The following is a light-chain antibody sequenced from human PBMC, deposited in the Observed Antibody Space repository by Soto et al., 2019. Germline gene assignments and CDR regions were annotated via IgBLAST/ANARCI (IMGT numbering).Light chain of an antibody. Sequence: QSVLAQPPSASGTPGQRVTISCSGSTSNVGSNLASWYQQLPGSAPKLLIYNDYERPSGAPDRFSGSKSGTSASLGISGLRSEDEADYFCAVWDDSLSGVVFGGGTQLTVL. V-gene: IGLV1-47*02. J-gene: IGLJ2*01. CDR1: TSNVGSNL. CDR3: AVWDDSLSGVV. CDR2: NDY.